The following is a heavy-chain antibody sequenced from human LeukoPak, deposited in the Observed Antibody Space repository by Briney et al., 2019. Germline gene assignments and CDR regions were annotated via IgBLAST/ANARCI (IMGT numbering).Heavy chain of an antibody. CDR3: ARAAYGGNYFDY. D-gene: IGHD4-23*01. J-gene: IGHJ4*02. Sequence: VANIKQDGSEKYYVDSVKGRFTISRDNAKNSLYLQMNSLRAEDTAVYYCARAAYGGNYFDYWGQGTLVTVSS. V-gene: IGHV3-7*01. CDR2: IKQDGSEK.